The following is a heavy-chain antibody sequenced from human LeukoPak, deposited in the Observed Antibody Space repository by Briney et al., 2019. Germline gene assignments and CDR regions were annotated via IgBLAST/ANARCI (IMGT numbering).Heavy chain of an antibody. D-gene: IGHD6-13*01. CDR2: IIPILGIA. CDR1: GGTFSSYA. Sequence: GASVKVSCKASGGTFSSYAISWVRQAPGQGLEWMGRIIPILGIANYAQKFQGRVTITADKSTSTAYMELSSLRSEDTAVYYCAGDRWDSSSPAPPRGPPSDYWGQGTLVTVSS. V-gene: IGHV1-69*04. J-gene: IGHJ4*02. CDR3: AGDRWDSSSPAPPRGPPSDY.